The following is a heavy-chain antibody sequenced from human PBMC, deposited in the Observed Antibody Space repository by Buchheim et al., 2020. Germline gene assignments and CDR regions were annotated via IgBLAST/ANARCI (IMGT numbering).Heavy chain of an antibody. CDR1: GFTFSSYS. Sequence: EVQLVESGGGLVKPGGSLRLSCAASGFTFSSYSMNWVRQAPGKGLEWVSSISSSSSYIYYADSVKGRFTISRDNAKNSLYLQMNSLRAEDTAVYYCARDPGIVVVPAAIFVDGMDVWGQGTT. D-gene: IGHD2-2*01. CDR3: ARDPGIVVVPAAIFVDGMDV. CDR2: ISSSSSYI. J-gene: IGHJ6*02. V-gene: IGHV3-21*01.